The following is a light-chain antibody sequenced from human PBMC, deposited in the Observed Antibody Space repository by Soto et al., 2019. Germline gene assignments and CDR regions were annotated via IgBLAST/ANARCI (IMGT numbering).Light chain of an antibody. CDR1: SSDVGGYNY. CDR2: EVS. J-gene: IGLJ3*02. V-gene: IGLV2-14*01. Sequence: QSALTQPASGSGSPGQSITISCTGTSSDVGGYNYVSWYQQHPGKAPKLMIYEVSNRPSGVSNRFSGSKSGNTASLTISGLQAEDEADYYCSSFTSINTGVFGGGTKVTVL. CDR3: SSFTSINTGV.